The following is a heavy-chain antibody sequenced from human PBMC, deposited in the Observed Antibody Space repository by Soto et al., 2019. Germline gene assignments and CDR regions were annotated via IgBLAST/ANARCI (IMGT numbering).Heavy chain of an antibody. V-gene: IGHV3-23*01. J-gene: IGHJ1*01. D-gene: IGHD6-19*01. Sequence: GGSLRLSCAASGFTFSSYAMSWVRQAPGKGLEWVSAISGSGGSTYYAESVKGRFTISRDNSKNTLYLQMNSLRAEDTAVYYCAKGSYSSGWRSLEYFQHWGQGTLVTVSS. CDR1: GFTFSSYA. CDR2: ISGSGGST. CDR3: AKGSYSSGWRSLEYFQH.